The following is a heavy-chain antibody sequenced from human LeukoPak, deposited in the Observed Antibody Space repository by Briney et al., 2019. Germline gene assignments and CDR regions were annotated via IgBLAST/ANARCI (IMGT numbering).Heavy chain of an antibody. CDR3: ARDQTGTYNVDS. CDR1: EFIFSYYA. D-gene: IGHD1-26*01. Sequence: PGGSLRLSCAASEFIFSYYAMHWVRQAPGEGLEWVAVISYDGSKKYYGDSVKGRFAISRDNSKNTLYLQMNSLRGEDTAVYYCARDQTGTYNVDSWGQGTLVTVSS. J-gene: IGHJ4*02. V-gene: IGHV3-30*09. CDR2: ISYDGSKK.